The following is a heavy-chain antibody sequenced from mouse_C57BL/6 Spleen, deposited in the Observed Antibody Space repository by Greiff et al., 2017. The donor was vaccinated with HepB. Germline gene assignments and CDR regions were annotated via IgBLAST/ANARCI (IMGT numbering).Heavy chain of an antibody. CDR2: ISSGSSTI. CDR3: ARRIEDAMDY. V-gene: IGHV5-17*01. CDR1: GFTFSDYG. Sequence: EVHLVESGGGLVKPGGSLKLSCAASGFTFSDYGMHWVRQAPEKGLEWVAYISSGSSTIYYADTVKGRFTISRDNAKNTLFLQMTSLRSEDTAMYYCARRIEDAMDYWGQGTSVTVSS. J-gene: IGHJ4*01.